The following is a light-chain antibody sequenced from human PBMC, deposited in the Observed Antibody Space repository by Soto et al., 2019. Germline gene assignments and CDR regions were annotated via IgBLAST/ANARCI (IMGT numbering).Light chain of an antibody. CDR1: NANIGVNI. Sequence: QSVLTQPPSASEAPGQRVTISCSGSNANIGVNIVNWYQQLPGSAPKLLIYTNDQRPSGVPDRFSGSKSGTSASLAISGLQSDDEADYYCSSYAGSSNVFGTGTKVTVL. CDR2: TND. J-gene: IGLJ1*01. CDR3: SSYAGSSNV. V-gene: IGLV1-44*01.